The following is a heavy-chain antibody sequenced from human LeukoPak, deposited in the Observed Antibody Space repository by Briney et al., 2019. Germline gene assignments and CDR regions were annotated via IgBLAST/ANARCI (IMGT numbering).Heavy chain of an antibody. V-gene: IGHV3-7*03. CDR3: AKDIAAAGTVGAFDI. CDR1: GFTFSSYW. J-gene: IGHJ3*02. CDR2: IKQDGSEK. Sequence: GGSLRLSCAASGFTFSSYWMSWVRQAPGKGLEWVANIKQDGSEKYYVDSVKGRFTISRDNAKNSLYLQMNSLRAEDMALYYCAKDIAAAGTVGAFDIWGQGTMVTVSS. D-gene: IGHD6-13*01.